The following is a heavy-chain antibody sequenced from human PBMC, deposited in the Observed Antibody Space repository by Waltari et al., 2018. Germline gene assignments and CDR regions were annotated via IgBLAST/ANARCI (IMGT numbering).Heavy chain of an antibody. V-gene: IGHV4-39*01. D-gene: IGHD6-13*01. Sequence: QLQLQESGPGLVKPSETLSLTCTVSGGSISSSSYYWGWIRQPPGKGLEWIGSIYYSGGTYYNPSLKIRVTIAVDTSKNQFSLKLSSVTAADTAVYYCARTPGIAAAGPYYFDYWGQGTLVTVSS. CDR2: IYYSGGT. CDR1: GGSISSSSYY. J-gene: IGHJ4*02. CDR3: ARTPGIAAAGPYYFDY.